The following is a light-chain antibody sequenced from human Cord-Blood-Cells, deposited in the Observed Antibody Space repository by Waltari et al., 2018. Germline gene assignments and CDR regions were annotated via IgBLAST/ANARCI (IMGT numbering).Light chain of an antibody. J-gene: IGLJ3*02. Sequence: QSVLTQPPSVSGAPGQRVTISCTGSSSNIGAGYDVHWYQQLPGTAPKLLTYGNSNRPSGVPALFSGSKSGTSASLAITGLQAEEEADYYCQSYESSLSGWVFGGGTKLTVL. CDR1: SSNIGAGYD. CDR2: GNS. V-gene: IGLV1-40*01. CDR3: QSYESSLSGWV.